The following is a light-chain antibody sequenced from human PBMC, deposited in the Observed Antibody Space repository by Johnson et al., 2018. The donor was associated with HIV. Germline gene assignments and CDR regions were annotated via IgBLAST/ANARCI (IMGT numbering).Light chain of an antibody. J-gene: IGLJ1*01. CDR1: SSNIGNNY. Sequence: QSVLTQPPSVSAAPGQKVTISCSGSSSNIGNNYVSWYQQLPGTAPKLLIYDNTKRPSGIPDRFSGSKSGTSATLGITGLQTGDEADYYCGRWNDSLSTYVLGTATKVTVL. V-gene: IGLV1-51*01. CDR2: DNT. CDR3: GRWNDSLSTYV.